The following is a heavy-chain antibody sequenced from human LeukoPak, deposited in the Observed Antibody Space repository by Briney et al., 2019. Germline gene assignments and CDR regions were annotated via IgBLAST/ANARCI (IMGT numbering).Heavy chain of an antibody. CDR2: INAGNGNT. CDR1: GYTFTTYV. J-gene: IGHJ5*02. CDR3: ARRGRIAAAGKPGTEFDP. Sequence: ASVKVSCKASGYTFTTYVMHWVRQAPGQRLEWMGWINAGNGNTKYSQEFQGRVTITRDTSASTAYMELSSLRSEDMAVYYCARRGRIAAAGKPGTEFDPWGQGTLVTVSS. V-gene: IGHV1-3*03. D-gene: IGHD6-13*01.